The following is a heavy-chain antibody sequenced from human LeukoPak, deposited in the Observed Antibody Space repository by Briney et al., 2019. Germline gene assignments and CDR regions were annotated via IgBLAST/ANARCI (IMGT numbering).Heavy chain of an antibody. Sequence: GGSLRLSCAASGFTFSSYAMHWVRQAPGKGLEYVSAIGSTGGSTYYANSVKGRFTISRDNSKNTLYLQMNSLRAEDTAVYYCARGLYSSSPPDYWGQGTLVTVSS. V-gene: IGHV3-64*01. J-gene: IGHJ4*02. CDR3: ARGLYSSSPPDY. D-gene: IGHD6-13*01. CDR2: IGSTGGST. CDR1: GFTFSSYA.